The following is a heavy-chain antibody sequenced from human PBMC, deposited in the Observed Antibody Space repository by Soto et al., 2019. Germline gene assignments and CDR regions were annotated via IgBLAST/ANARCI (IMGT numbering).Heavy chain of an antibody. Sequence: SETLSLPCAVYGWSFRGYDWSWIRQHPGKGLEWIGYIYYSGSTYYNPSLKSRVTISVDTSKNQFSLKLSSVTAADTAVYYCARGRAAMLGNNWFDPWGQGTLVTVSS. CDR2: IYYSGST. CDR3: ARGRAAMLGNNWFDP. V-gene: IGHV4-31*11. J-gene: IGHJ5*02. CDR1: GWSFRGYD. D-gene: IGHD2-2*01.